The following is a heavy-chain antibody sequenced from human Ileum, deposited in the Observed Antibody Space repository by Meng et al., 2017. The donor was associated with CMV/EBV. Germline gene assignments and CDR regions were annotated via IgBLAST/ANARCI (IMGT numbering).Heavy chain of an antibody. CDR3: VRHTPGDGMDV. D-gene: IGHD2-2*01. J-gene: IGHJ6*02. V-gene: IGHV3-74*01. CDR1: GFTFRSYW. Sequence: GESLKISCAASGFTFRSYWMHWVRQAPGKGLVWVSVINNDGTMTTYADSVKGRFTISRDSAKNTVYLQMNSLRAEDTAVYYCVRHTPGDGMDVWGQGTTVTVSS. CDR2: INNDGTMT.